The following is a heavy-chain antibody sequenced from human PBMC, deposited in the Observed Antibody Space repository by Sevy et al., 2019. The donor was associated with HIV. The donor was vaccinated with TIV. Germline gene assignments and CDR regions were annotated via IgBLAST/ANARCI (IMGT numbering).Heavy chain of an antibody. V-gene: IGHV3-7*01. CDR2: IKSDGSDK. CDR1: GFTFSAYW. J-gene: IGHJ4*02. Sequence: GEPLKISCAASGFTFSAYWMNWVRQAPGKGLEWVANIKSDGSDKHYVDSVEGRFTISRDNAKNSLYLQMNSLRVEDTAVYYCAQETVGRFDSWGQGTLVTVSS. D-gene: IGHD3-16*01. CDR3: AQETVGRFDS.